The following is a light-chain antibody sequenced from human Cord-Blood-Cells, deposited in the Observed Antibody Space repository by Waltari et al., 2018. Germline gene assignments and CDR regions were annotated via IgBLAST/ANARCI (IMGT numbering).Light chain of an antibody. CDR2: RTK. V-gene: IGLV1-47*01. CDR3: AAWDDSLSGRV. Sequence: QSVLTQPPSASGTPGQRVTISCSGSSSNIGSNYVYWYQQLPGTAPKLLIYRTKQRPSGVPARFSGSKSGTSASLAISGLRSEDEADYYCAAWDDSLSGRVFGGGTKLTVL. CDR1: SSNIGSNY. J-gene: IGLJ3*02.